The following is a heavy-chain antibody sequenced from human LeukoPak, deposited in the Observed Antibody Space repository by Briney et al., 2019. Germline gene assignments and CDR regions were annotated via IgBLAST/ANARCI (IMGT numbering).Heavy chain of an antibody. CDR2: INTDNGKT. V-gene: IGHV1-18*01. CDR3: AREGTSTVGAFDI. J-gene: IGHJ3*02. Sequence: ASVEVSCKPSGYILTNYGLSWVRQAPGQGLEWIGWINTDNGKTNYAQKVQGRVTLTTDTSANTAYMDLRSLRSDDTAVYYCAREGTSTVGAFDIWGQGTMVTVSS. D-gene: IGHD4-17*01. CDR1: GYILTNYG.